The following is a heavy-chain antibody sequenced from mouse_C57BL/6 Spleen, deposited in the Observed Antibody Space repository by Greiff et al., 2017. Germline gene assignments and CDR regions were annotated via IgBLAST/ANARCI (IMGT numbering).Heavy chain of an antibody. J-gene: IGHJ1*03. CDR1: GYTFTSYW. Sequence: QVQLQQPGAELVKPGASVKLSCKASGYTFTSYWMHWVKQRPGRGLEWIGRIDPNSGGTKYNEKFKSKATLTVDKPSSTAYMQLSSLTSEDSAVYFCARKRGTGTKGWYFDVWGTGTTVTVSS. V-gene: IGHV1-62-3*01. CDR3: ARKRGTGTKGWYFDV. D-gene: IGHD4-1*01. CDR2: IDPNSGGT.